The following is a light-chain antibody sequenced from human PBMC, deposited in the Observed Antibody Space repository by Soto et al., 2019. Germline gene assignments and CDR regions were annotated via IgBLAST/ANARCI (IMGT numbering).Light chain of an antibody. CDR1: QGISNY. Sequence: IQLTQSPSSLSASVGDRVTITCRASQGISNYLAWYQQKPGKVPKLLIYAASTLQSGVQSRFSGSGSGTDFTLTIRSLQPEDVATYYCKKYNSAPRTFGQGTKVDIK. CDR2: AAS. V-gene: IGKV1-27*01. CDR3: KKYNSAPRT. J-gene: IGKJ1*01.